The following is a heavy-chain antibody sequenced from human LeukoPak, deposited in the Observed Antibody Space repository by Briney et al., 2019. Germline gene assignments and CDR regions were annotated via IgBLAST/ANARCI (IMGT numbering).Heavy chain of an antibody. CDR2: IYYSGST. CDR3: ARGAAGSYYYYGMDV. J-gene: IGHJ6*02. D-gene: IGHD6-13*01. CDR1: GGSISSYY. V-gene: IGHV4-39*01. Sequence: SETLSLTCTVSGGSISSYYWGWIRQPPGKGLEWIGSIYYSGSTYYNPSLKSRVTISVDTSKNQFSLKLTSVTAADTAVYYCARGAAGSYYYYGMDVWGQGTTVTVSS.